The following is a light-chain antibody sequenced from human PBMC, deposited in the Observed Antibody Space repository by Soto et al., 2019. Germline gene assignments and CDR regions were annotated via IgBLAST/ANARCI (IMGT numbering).Light chain of an antibody. J-gene: IGLJ2*01. Sequence: QSVLTQPPSASGSPGQSVTISCTGTSSDVGGYNYVSWYQQHPGKAPKLMIYEVSKRPSGVPDRFSGSKSGNTASLTVSGLQAEDEADYYCSSYAGSNANVVFGGGPKLTVL. CDR2: EVS. CDR1: SSDVGGYNY. V-gene: IGLV2-8*01. CDR3: SSYAGSNANVV.